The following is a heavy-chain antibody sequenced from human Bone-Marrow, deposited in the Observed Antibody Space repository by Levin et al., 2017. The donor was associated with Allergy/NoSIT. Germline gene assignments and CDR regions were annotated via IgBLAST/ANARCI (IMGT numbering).Heavy chain of an antibody. J-gene: IGHJ4*02. CDR3: VASSSSFH. Sequence: GGSLRLSCAASGFTFSSYSMHWVRQAPGKGPVWVSRIFDDVSTTDYADSVKGRFTISRDNAKNTVYLQMSSLRVEDTAVYYCVASSSSFHWGQGTLVTVSS. CDR1: GFTFSSYS. V-gene: IGHV3-74*01. CDR2: IFDDVSTT. D-gene: IGHD6-6*01.